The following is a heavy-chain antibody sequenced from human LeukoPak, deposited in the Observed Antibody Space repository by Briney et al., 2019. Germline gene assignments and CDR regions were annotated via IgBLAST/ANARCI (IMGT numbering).Heavy chain of an antibody. CDR1: GGSISSYY. Sequence: SETLSLTCTVSGGSISSYYWSWIRQPPGKGLEWIGYIYYSGSTNYNPSLKSRVTISVDTSKNQFSLKLSSVTAADTAVYYCARETPYYYGSGSSWFDPWGQGTLVTVSS. J-gene: IGHJ5*02. V-gene: IGHV4-59*01. D-gene: IGHD3-10*01. CDR3: ARETPYYYGSGSSWFDP. CDR2: IYYSGST.